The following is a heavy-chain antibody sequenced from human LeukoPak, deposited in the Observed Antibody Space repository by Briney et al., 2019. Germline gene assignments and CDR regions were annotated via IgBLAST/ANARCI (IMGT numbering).Heavy chain of an antibody. V-gene: IGHV4-34*03. J-gene: IGHJ3*02. CDR3: TKSDGYGLIRI. Sequence: SETLSLTCAVYGGSFIGNYWSWIRQPPGKGLEWIGEINHSGSTNYNPSLKSRFTISVDTSKNQFSLKLSSVTAADTAAYYCTKSDGYGLIRICGRGTMVTVSS. D-gene: IGHD3-10*01. CDR2: INHSGST. CDR1: GGSFIGNY.